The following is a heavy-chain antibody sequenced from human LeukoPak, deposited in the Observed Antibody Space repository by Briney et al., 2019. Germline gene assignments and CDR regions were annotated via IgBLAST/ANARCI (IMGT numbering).Heavy chain of an antibody. CDR1: LGSFSGYN. J-gene: IGHJ3*02. Sequence: SGTLSLTSAVSLGSFSGYNGSWIRQPPGKGRERMGYIYYSGSTNYNPSLKSRVTISVDTSKNQFSLKLSSVTAADTAVYYCARDGVTMVRGVIRRGAFDIWGQGTMVTVSS. CDR3: ARDGVTMVRGVIRRGAFDI. CDR2: IYYSGST. V-gene: IGHV4-59*01. D-gene: IGHD3-10*01.